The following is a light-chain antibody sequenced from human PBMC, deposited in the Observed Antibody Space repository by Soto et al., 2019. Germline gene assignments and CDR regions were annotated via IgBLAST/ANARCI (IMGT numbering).Light chain of an antibody. Sequence: QSVLTQPASVSGSPGQSITISCTGTSSDIGGYNYVSWYQQHPGKAPKLMIYDVSDRPSGVSNRFSGSKSGNTASLTISGLQAGDEAHYYCLSYTSSSTLGVFGGGTKVTVL. CDR2: DVS. V-gene: IGLV2-14*01. CDR1: SSDIGGYNY. J-gene: IGLJ2*01. CDR3: LSYTSSSTLGV.